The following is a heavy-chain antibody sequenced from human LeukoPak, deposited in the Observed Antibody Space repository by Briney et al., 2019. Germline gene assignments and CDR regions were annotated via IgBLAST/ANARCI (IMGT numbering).Heavy chain of an antibody. CDR3: ARDNGSSGSYYNGFDY. D-gene: IGHD3-10*01. CDR1: GYTFTGYY. J-gene: IGHJ4*02. Sequence: ASVKVSCKASGYTFTGYYMHWVRQAPGQGLEWMGWINPNSGGTNYAQKFQGRVTMTRDTSISTAYMELSRLRSDDTAVYYCARDNGSSGSYYNGFDYWGQGTPVTVSS. V-gene: IGHV1-2*02. CDR2: INPNSGGT.